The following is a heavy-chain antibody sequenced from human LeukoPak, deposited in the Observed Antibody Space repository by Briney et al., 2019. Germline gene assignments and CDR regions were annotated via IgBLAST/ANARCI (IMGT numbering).Heavy chain of an antibody. CDR1: GYTFTGYY. CDR3: IREAGPLD. J-gene: IGHJ4*02. V-gene: IGHV1-2*02. Sequence: ASVKISCKASGYTFTGYYINWVRQAPGQAPEWVGWVNPNTGGTRYAQKFQGRVTMTRDTSITTAFMELRGLTFDDTAVFYCIREAGPLDWGQGTLVTVSS. CDR2: VNPNTGGT.